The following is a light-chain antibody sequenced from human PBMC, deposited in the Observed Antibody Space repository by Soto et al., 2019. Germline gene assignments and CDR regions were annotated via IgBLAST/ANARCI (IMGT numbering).Light chain of an antibody. Sequence: QSVLTQPPSVSGAPGQRVTISCPGSSSNIGAGYGVHWYQQLPGTAPKLLIYGNSNRPSGVPDRFSGYKSGTSASLAITGLRAEDEADYYCQSYDSSLSVLVFGGGTKLTVL. CDR1: SSNIGAGYG. CDR2: GNS. V-gene: IGLV1-40*01. J-gene: IGLJ3*02. CDR3: QSYDSSLSVLV.